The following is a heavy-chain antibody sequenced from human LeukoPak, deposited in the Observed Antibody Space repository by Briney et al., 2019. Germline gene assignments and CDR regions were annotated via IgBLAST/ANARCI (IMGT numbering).Heavy chain of an antibody. V-gene: IGHV3-64*01. CDR3: AREGYCSSTSCQASDY. Sequence: GGSLRLSCAASGFTFSSYAMHWVRQAPGKGLEYVSAISSNGGSTYYANSVKGRFTISRDNSKNTLYLQMNSLRAEDTAVYYCAREGYCSSTSCQASDYWGQGTLVTVSS. CDR2: ISSNGGST. J-gene: IGHJ4*02. D-gene: IGHD2-2*01. CDR1: GFTFSSYA.